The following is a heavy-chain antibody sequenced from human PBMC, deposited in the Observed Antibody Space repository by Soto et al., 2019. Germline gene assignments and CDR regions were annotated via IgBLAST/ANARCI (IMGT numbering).Heavy chain of an antibody. CDR3: ATEVNSSPARGPHWFDP. Sequence: QVQLQESGPGLVQPSGTLSLTCAVSGDSINNSHWWCWFRQTPGKGLEWIGETYHSGTTNYIPSLKTRVTISIDKSKNQLSLKMNSLTAAATAVYYCATEVNSSPARGPHWFDPWGQGTLVTVSS. J-gene: IGHJ5*02. CDR1: GDSINNSHW. CDR2: TYHSGTT. V-gene: IGHV4-4*02. D-gene: IGHD6-19*01.